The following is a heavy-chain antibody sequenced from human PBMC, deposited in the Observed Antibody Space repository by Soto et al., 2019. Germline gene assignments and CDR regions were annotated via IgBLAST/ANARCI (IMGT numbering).Heavy chain of an antibody. CDR2: IDWDDDK. D-gene: IGHD7-27*01. J-gene: IGHJ6*02. V-gene: IGHV2-70*13. CDR3: ARTSALPLGYPPVMDV. CDR1: GFSRNSNGMC. Sequence: SGPTLVNPTQALTLTCTFSGFSRNSNGMCVNWIRQPPGKALEWLALIDWDDDKYYSTSLKTRLTISRDTSKNQVVLTMTNMDPVDTSTYYCARTSALPLGYPPVMDVWGQGTTVTVSS.